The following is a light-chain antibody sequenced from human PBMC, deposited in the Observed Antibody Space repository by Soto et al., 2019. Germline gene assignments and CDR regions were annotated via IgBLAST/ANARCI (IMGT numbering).Light chain of an antibody. J-gene: IGKJ3*01. Sequence: EVVLTQSPGTPSLSPGERATLSCRASQSVSSSYLAWYQQKPGQAPRLLIYGASSRATGIPDRFSGSGSGTDFPLTISILEPEDFAVYYCQQYGRSPPTFGPGTKEYIK. CDR1: QSVSSSY. V-gene: IGKV3-20*01. CDR2: GAS. CDR3: QQYGRSPPT.